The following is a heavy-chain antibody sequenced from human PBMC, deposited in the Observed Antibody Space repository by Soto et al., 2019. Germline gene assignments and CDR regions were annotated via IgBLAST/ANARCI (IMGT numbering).Heavy chain of an antibody. V-gene: IGHV4-39*01. J-gene: IGHJ6*03. CDR3: ARHHYYYYMDV. Sequence: QLQLQESGPGLVKPSETLSLTCTVSGGSISSSSYYWGWIRQPPGKGLEWIGSIYYSGSTYYNPSLKSRVTISVDTSKNQFSLKLSSVTAADTAVYYCARHHYYYYMDVWGKGTTVTVSS. CDR1: GGSISSSSYY. CDR2: IYYSGST.